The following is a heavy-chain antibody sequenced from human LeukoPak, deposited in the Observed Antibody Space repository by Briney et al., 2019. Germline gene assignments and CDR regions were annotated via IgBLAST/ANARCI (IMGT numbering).Heavy chain of an antibody. V-gene: IGHV3-30*03. J-gene: IGHJ4*02. CDR1: GFTFSSYE. CDR3: ARGLMGGYPRFDY. CDR2: ISYDGSNK. Sequence: GGSLRLSCAASGFTFSSYEMNWVRQAPGKGLEWVAVISYDGSNKYYADSVKGRFTISRDNSKNTLYLQMNSLRAEDTALYYCARGLMGGYPRFDYWGQGTQVTVSS. D-gene: IGHD3-22*01.